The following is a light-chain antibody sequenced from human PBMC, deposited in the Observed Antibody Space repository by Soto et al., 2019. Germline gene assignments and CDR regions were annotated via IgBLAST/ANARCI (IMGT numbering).Light chain of an antibody. CDR1: QSISTY. J-gene: IGKJ1*01. CDR2: GAS. Sequence: DIQMTQSPSALSASVGDRVTITCRASQSISTYLHWYQQKPGKAPKLLISGASSLESGVPSRFSCSGYGKDFNPTINRLQPEDFATYFCQQSYRTPRTFGQGTKVDIK. CDR3: QQSYRTPRT. V-gene: IGKV1-39*01.